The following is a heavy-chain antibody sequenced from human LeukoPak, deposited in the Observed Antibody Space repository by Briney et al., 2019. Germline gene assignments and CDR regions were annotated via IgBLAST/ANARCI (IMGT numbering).Heavy chain of an antibody. V-gene: IGHV3-21*01. J-gene: IGHJ4*02. Sequence: PGGSLRLSCAASGFSFSTYYVNWVRQAAGKGLEWVSCISSSSTYIFYADSVRGRFAISRDNAKNSLYLQMNSLRADDTAVYYCVRENHGSFDYWGQGSLVTVSS. D-gene: IGHD1-14*01. CDR2: ISSSSTYI. CDR1: GFSFSTYY. CDR3: VRENHGSFDY.